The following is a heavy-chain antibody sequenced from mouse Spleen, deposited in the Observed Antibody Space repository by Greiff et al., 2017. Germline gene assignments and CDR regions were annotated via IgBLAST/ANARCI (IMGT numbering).Heavy chain of an antibody. D-gene: IGHD2-10*01. Sequence: EVMLVESGGGLVKRGGSLKLSCAASGFTFSSYAMSWVRQTPEKRLEWVATISSGGGNTYYPDSVKGRFTISRDNAKNTLYLQMSSLKSEDTAMYYCARHPYYGNYLYYFDYWGQGTTLTVSS. CDR3: ARHPYYGNYLYYFDY. V-gene: IGHV5-9*01. CDR2: ISSGGGNT. J-gene: IGHJ2*01. CDR1: GFTFSSYA.